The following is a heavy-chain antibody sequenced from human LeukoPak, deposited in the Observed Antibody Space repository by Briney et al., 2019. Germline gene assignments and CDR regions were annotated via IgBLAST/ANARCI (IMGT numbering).Heavy chain of an antibody. CDR2: ISTNGGGN. CDR1: GFTFSRYA. J-gene: IGHJ4*02. Sequence: AGSLRLSCSASGFTFSRYAMHRVGPAPGKGLEYFSGISTNGGGNYYANTVKAQITISRDNSKNKLYLHMSSLRAEDTAVYYCVKGQRYYYDSSGYYYVAYWGQGTLVTVSS. CDR3: VKGQRYYYDSSGYYYVAY. D-gene: IGHD3-22*01. V-gene: IGHV3-64D*09.